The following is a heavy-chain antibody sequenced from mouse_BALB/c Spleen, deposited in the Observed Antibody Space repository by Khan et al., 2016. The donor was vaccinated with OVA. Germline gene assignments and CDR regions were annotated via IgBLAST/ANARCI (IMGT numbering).Heavy chain of an antibody. CDR3: ARGNGQSYYFDY. D-gene: IGHD3-1*01. V-gene: IGHV1S136*01. J-gene: IGHJ2*01. CDR1: GYTFTNYV. Sequence: VQLKQSGPELVKPGASVKMSCKASGYTFTNYVLHWVKQKPGQGLEWIGYINPYNGGTKYNEKFKGKATLASDKSSITAYIDLSSLTSEDSAVYYCARGNGQSYYFDYWGQGTTLTLSS. CDR2: INPYNGGT.